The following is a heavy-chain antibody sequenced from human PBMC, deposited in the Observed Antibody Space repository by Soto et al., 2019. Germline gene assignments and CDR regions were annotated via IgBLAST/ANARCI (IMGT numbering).Heavy chain of an antibody. V-gene: IGHV3-49*03. D-gene: IGHD6-19*01. J-gene: IGHJ4*02. CDR3: TRYSSGWYLPRFDY. CDR1: GFTFGDYA. Sequence: AGGSLRLSCTASGFTFGDYAMSWFRQAPGKGLEWVGFIRSKAYGGTTEYAASVKGRFTISRDDSKSIAYLQMNSLKTEDTAVYYCTRYSSGWYLPRFDYWGQGTLVTVSS. CDR2: IRSKAYGGTT.